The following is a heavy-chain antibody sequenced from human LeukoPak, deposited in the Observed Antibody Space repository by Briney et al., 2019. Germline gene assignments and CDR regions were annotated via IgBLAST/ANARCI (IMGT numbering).Heavy chain of an antibody. J-gene: IGHJ4*02. CDR3: ARQQGIQYLNFDY. V-gene: IGHV1-46*01. D-gene: IGHD1/OR15-1a*01. CDR2: INLIACLT. CDR1: GYTFTDYY. Sequence: GASVKLSCKASGYTFTDYYIHWLRQAPGEGPEWMGMINLIACLTHLAPKFQGRVTMTRDTSTSTVYMDLTSLGSEDTAVYYCARQQGIQYLNFDYWGQGALVAVSS.